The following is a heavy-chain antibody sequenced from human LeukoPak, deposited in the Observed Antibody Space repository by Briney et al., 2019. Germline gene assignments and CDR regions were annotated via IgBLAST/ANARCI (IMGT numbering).Heavy chain of an antibody. V-gene: IGHV4-59*08. CDR3: ARHERGAENLDY. J-gene: IGHJ4*02. CDR2: VSYSGRT. D-gene: IGHD1-1*01. CDR1: GASISNYY. Sequence: PSETQSLTCTVSGASISNYYWSWIRQPPGKGLECIGYVSYSGRTNHNPSLKSRVTISADTSKNQFSLKLTSVTAADTAVYYCARHERGAENLDYWGQGNLVTVPS.